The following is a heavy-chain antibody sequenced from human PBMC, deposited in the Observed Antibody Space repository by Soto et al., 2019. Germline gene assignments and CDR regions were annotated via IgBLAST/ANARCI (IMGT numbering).Heavy chain of an antibody. D-gene: IGHD3-10*01. Sequence: GGSLRLSCAASGFTFSSYGMHWVRQAPGKGLEWVAVISYDGSNKYYADSVKGRFTISRDNSKNTLYLQMNSLRAEDTAVYYCAKDLDLWYYGSGSATYYYYYYGMDVWGQGTTVTVSS. CDR1: GFTFSSYG. CDR2: ISYDGSNK. CDR3: AKDLDLWYYGSGSATYYYYYYGMDV. J-gene: IGHJ6*02. V-gene: IGHV3-30*18.